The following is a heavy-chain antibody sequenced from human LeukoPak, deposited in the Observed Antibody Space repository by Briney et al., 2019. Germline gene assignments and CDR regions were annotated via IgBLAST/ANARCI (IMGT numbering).Heavy chain of an antibody. V-gene: IGHV4-34*01. D-gene: IGHD4-17*01. Sequence: SETLSLTCAVYGGSFSGYYWSWIRQPPGKGLEWIGYIYHSGSTYYNPSLKSRVTISVDRSKNQFSLKLSSVTAADTAVYYCARGDYENWFDPWGQGTLVTVSS. CDR1: GGSFSGYY. CDR3: ARGDYENWFDP. CDR2: IYHSGST. J-gene: IGHJ5*02.